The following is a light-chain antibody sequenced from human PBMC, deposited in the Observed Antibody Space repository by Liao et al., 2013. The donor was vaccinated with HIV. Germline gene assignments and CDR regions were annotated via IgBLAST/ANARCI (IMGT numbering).Light chain of an antibody. CDR3: QSADSSRGYVV. J-gene: IGLJ2*01. V-gene: IGLV3-21*01. Sequence: SYELTQPPSMSVALRKTAMITCGGNNIGGKSVHWYQQKPGQAPIVVIYYDGDRPSGIPERFSGSRSGTTVMLTISGVQAEDEADYYCQSADSSRGYVVFGGGTKLTVL. CDR1: NIGGKS. CDR2: YDG.